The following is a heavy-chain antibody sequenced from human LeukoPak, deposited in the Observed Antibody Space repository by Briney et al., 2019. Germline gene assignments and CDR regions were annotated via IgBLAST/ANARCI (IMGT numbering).Heavy chain of an antibody. J-gene: IGHJ4*02. CDR1: GGSFSGYY. Sequence: SETLSLTCAVYGGSFSGYYWSWIRQPPGKGLEWIGEINHSGSTNYNPSLKSRVTISVDTSKNQFSLKLSSVTAADTAVYYCAREWEPGYYFDYWGQGTLVSVSS. CDR2: INHSGST. V-gene: IGHV4-34*01. D-gene: IGHD1-26*01. CDR3: AREWEPGYYFDY.